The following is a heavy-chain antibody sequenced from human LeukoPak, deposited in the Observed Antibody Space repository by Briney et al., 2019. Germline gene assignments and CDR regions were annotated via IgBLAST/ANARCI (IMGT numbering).Heavy chain of an antibody. CDR2: IWYDGTNT. J-gene: IGHJ4*02. Sequence: GRSLRLSCAASGFTFSSYGMHWVRQSPGKGLQWVAAIWYDGTNTYYEDSVKGRFTISRDKSKNMVYLEMNSLRADDTAVYYCARGMKEGYSYDMDLKWYFDYWGQGNLVTVSS. D-gene: IGHD5-18*01. CDR1: GFTFSSYG. CDR3: ARGMKEGYSYDMDLKWYFDY. V-gene: IGHV3-33*01.